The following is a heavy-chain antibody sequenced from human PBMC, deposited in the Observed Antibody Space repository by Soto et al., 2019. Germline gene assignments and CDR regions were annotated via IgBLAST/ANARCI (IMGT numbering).Heavy chain of an antibody. V-gene: IGHV1-69*13. CDR1: GGTFSGYA. CDR3: ASTRRVRAFYDILTGYSEEGAQDYYYGMDV. CDR2: IIPIFGTA. D-gene: IGHD3-9*01. J-gene: IGHJ6*02. Sequence: GASVKVSCKASGGTFSGYAISWVRQAPGQGLEWMGGIIPIFGTANYAQKFQGRVTITADESTSTAYMELSSLRSEDTAVYYCASTRRVRAFYDILTGYSEEGAQDYYYGMDVWGQGTTVTVSS.